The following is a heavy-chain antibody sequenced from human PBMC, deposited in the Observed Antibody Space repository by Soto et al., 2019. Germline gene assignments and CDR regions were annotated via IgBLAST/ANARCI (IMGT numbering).Heavy chain of an antibody. CDR2: IYYSGST. CDR1: GGSISSYY. V-gene: IGHV4-59*01. D-gene: IGHD6-19*01. Sequence: SETLSLTCTVSGGSISSYYWSWIRQPPGKGPEWIGYIYYSGSTNYNPSRKSRVTMSVDTSKNQFSLKLSSVTAAETAVYYCARDGSGEQWLVWNDAFDIWGKGTMVTVSS. CDR3: ARDGSGEQWLVWNDAFDI. J-gene: IGHJ3*02.